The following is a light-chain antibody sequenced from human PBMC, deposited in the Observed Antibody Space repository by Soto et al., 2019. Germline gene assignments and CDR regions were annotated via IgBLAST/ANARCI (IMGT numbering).Light chain of an antibody. CDR2: AAS. CDR1: QNINNY. J-gene: IGKJ1*01. Sequence: DIQMTQSPSSLSASVGDRVTITCRASQNINNYLNWYQQKPGKAPKLMIYAASTLQRGVPSRFSGSGSGTDFTLTISSLQPDDFAASYSPQSYSSPCTFGYRTKVDIK. V-gene: IGKV1-39*01. CDR3: PQSYSSPCT.